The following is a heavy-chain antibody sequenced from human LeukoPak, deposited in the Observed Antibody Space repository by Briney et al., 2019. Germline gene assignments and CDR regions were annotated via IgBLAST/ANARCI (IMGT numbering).Heavy chain of an antibody. J-gene: IGHJ4*02. Sequence: SETLSLTCTVSGDSITSSYWSWIRQPAGKGLEWIGRLYPSGSTNYNSSLKSRVTMSVDTSKNQFSLNLKSVTAADMAMYYCARDSNDFWTAYSDNWGPGSLVTVSS. CDR2: LYPSGST. CDR1: GDSITSSY. V-gene: IGHV4-4*07. CDR3: ARDSNDFWTAYSDN. D-gene: IGHD3/OR15-3a*01.